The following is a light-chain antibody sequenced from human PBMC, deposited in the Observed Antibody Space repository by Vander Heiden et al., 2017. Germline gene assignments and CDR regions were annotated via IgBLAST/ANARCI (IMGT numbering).Light chain of an antibody. CDR2: RNN. CDR3: AAWDDSLSAHVL. J-gene: IGLJ2*01. V-gene: IGLV1-47*01. CDR1: SSNIGSNY. Sequence: QSVLTQPPSASGTPGQRVTISCSGSSSNIGSNYVYWYQQLPGTAPKRLIYRNNQRPSGVPDRFSGSKSGTSASLAISGLRSEDEADYYCAAWDDSLSAHVLIGGGTKLTVL.